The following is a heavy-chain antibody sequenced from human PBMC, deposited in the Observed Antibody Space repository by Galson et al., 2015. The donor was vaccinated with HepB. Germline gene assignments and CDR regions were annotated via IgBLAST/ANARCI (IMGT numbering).Heavy chain of an antibody. CDR1: GFTFTSYW. CDR2: ISGSGGST. CDR3: AKDRESTSGWPYDY. V-gene: IGHV3-23*01. Sequence: SPRLSCAASGFTFTSYWMHWVRQALGKGLEWVSGISGSGGSTHYADPVKGRFTISRDNSKNTLYLQMNSLRAEDTAIYYCAKDRESTSGWPYDYWGQGILVTVSS. J-gene: IGHJ4*02. D-gene: IGHD6-19*01.